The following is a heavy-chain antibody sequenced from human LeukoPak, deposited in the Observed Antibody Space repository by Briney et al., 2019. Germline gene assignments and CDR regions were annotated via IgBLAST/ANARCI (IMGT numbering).Heavy chain of an antibody. CDR3: ARGSGIAVAGTPGY. Sequence: ASVKVSCKASGYTFTGYYMHWVRQAPGQGLEWMGWVNPNSGGTNYAQKFQGRVTMTRDTSISTAYMELSRLRSDDTAVYYCARGSGIAVAGTPGYWGQGTLVTVSS. CDR2: VNPNSGGT. J-gene: IGHJ4*02. D-gene: IGHD6-19*01. CDR1: GYTFTGYY. V-gene: IGHV1-2*02.